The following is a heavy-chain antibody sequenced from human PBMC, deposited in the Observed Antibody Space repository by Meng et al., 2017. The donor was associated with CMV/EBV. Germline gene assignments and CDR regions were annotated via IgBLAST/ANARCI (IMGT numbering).Heavy chain of an antibody. CDR2: INHSGST. V-gene: IGHV4-34*01. CDR1: GGSFSGYY. D-gene: IGHD3-10*01. J-gene: IGHJ4*02. CDR3: ARESMVRGED. Sequence: QVQLQHGGAGFLKPSETLSLTCAVYGGSFSGYYWSWIRQPPGKGLEWIGEINHSGSTNYNPSLKSRVTISVDTSKNQFSLKLSSVTAADTAVYYCARESMVRGEDWGQGTLVTVSS.